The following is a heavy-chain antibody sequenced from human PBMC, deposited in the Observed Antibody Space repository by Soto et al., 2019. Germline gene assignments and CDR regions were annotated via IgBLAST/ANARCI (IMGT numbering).Heavy chain of an antibody. V-gene: IGHV3-15*01. CDR3: XTDQIVVVPAARGGMDV. J-gene: IGHJ6*02. CDR1: GFTFSNAW. D-gene: IGHD2-2*01. CDR2: IKSKTDGGTT. Sequence: PGGSLRLSCTASGFTFSNAWMSWVRQAPGKGLEWVGRIKSKTDGGTTDYAAPVKGRFTISRDDSKNTLYLQMNSLKTEDTAVYYCXTDQIVVVPAARGGMDVWGQGTTVTVSS.